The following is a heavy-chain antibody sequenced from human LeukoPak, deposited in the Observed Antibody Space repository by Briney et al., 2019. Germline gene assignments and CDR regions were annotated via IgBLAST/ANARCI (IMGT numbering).Heavy chain of an antibody. J-gene: IGHJ4*02. V-gene: IGHV1-24*01. D-gene: IGHD3-10*01. Sequence: GASVKVSCKVSGYTLTELSMHWVRQAPGKGLEWMGGFDPEDGETIYAQKFQGRVTMTEDTSTDTAYMELSSLRSEDTAVYYCATARVTMVRGVTGGSYYFDYWGQGTLVTVSS. CDR1: GYTLTELS. CDR3: ATARVTMVRGVTGGSYYFDY. CDR2: FDPEDGET.